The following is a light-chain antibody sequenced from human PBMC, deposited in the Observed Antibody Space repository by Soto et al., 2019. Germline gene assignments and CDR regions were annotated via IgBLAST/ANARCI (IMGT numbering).Light chain of an antibody. V-gene: IGLV2-14*02. Sequence: QSALIQPPSVSGSPGQSVTISCTGTSSDVGSYDYVSWYQHHPDKAPKLIISEVNKRPSGISNRFSGSKSGNTASLTISGLQAEDEADYYCIAYTMNSILLFGGGTKLTVL. CDR1: SSDVGSYDY. CDR3: IAYTMNSILL. J-gene: IGLJ3*02. CDR2: EVN.